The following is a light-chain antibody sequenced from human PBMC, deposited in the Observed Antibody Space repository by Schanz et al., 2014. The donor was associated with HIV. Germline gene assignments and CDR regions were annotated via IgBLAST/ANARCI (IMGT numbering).Light chain of an antibody. CDR3: CSYTTTSTYV. CDR1: SGDVGSYNF. Sequence: QSALTQPASVSGSPGQSISISCTGTSGDVGSYNFVSWYQHHPAEPPKLIIYEVNKRPSGVPNRFSGSKSGNTASLTVSGLQAEDEADYYCCSYTTTSTYVFGAGTKVTVL. V-gene: IGLV2-14*01. CDR2: EVN. J-gene: IGLJ1*01.